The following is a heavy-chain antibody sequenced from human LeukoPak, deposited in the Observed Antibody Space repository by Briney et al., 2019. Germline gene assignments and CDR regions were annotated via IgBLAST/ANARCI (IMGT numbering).Heavy chain of an antibody. J-gene: IGHJ5*02. CDR1: GGSISSSSYY. D-gene: IGHD3-22*01. Sequence: SETLSLTCTVSGGSISSSSYYWGWIRQPLGKGLEWIGSIYYSGSTYYNPSLKSRVTISVDTSKNQFSLKLSSVTAADTAVYYCARLPYYYDSSGYEMNLWGQGTLVTVSS. CDR2: IYYSGST. V-gene: IGHV4-39*01. CDR3: ARLPYYYDSSGYEMNL.